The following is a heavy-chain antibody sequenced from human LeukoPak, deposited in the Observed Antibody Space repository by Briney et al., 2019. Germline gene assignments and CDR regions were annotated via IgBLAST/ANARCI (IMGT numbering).Heavy chain of an antibody. CDR2: IYTSGST. V-gene: IGHV4-4*09. J-gene: IGHJ5*02. CDR1: GGSIGSYY. CDR3: ARHDPSSGWFNWFDP. D-gene: IGHD6-19*01. Sequence: SETLSLTCTVSGGSIGSYYWSWIRQPPGKGLEWIGYIYTSGSTNYNPSLKSRVTISVDTSKNQFSLKLSSVTAADTAVYYCARHDPSSGWFNWFDPWGQGTLVTVSS.